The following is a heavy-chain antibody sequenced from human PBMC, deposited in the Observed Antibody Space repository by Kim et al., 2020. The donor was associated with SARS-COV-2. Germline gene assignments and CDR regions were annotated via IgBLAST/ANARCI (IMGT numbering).Heavy chain of an antibody. D-gene: IGHD2-15*01. CDR1: GFSFSTSA. CDR2: ISAGSEYT. Sequence: GGSLRLSCAASGFSFSTSAMTWVRQAPGMGLEWVSTISAGSEYTFYPESVKGRFTISRDISKNTLYLQMDSLRAEDTAVYYCANLRGSYCSGGGCFVENWGQGTLVTVSS. CDR3: ANLRGSYCSGGGCFVEN. J-gene: IGHJ4*02. V-gene: IGHV3-23*01.